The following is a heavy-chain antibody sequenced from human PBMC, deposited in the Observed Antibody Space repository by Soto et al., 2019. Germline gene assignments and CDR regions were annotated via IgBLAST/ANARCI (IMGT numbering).Heavy chain of an antibody. J-gene: IGHJ4*02. Sequence: QVQLVESGGGVVQPGRSLRLSCVASGFTFSRCGMHWVRQAPGRGLEWVAVIWHDGRNRFYADSVKARFTIPRDNSKNTLNLQMDSLRAEDTAVYYCARGGFYYGSGSYYKVDYWGQGTLVTVSS. D-gene: IGHD3-10*01. CDR2: IWHDGRNR. V-gene: IGHV3-33*01. CDR1: GFTFSRCG. CDR3: ARGGFYYGSGSYYKVDY.